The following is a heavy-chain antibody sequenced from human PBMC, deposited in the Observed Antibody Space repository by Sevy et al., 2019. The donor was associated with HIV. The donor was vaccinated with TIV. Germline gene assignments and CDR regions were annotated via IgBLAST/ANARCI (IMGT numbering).Heavy chain of an antibody. D-gene: IGHD3-3*01. J-gene: IGHJ6*02. CDR2: ISSDGGGT. V-gene: IGHV3-64D*06. Sequence: GGSLRLSCSASGFTFRNYAMNWVRQAPGKGLKYVSAISSDGGGTYYAASVRGRFTISRDNSKNTLYLQMRSLRVEDTAVYYCVKDPDYDFWRGDFGMDVWGQGTTVTVSS. CDR1: GFTFRNYA. CDR3: VKDPDYDFWRGDFGMDV.